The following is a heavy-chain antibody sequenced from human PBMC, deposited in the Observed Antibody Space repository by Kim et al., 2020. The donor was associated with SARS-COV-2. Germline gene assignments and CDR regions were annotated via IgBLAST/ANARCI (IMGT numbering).Heavy chain of an antibody. CDR2: IYYSGST. Sequence: SETLSLTCTVSGGSISSSSYYWGWIRQPPGKGLEWIGSIYYSGSTYYNPSLKSRVTISVDTSKNQFSLKLSSVTAADTAVYYCARLDIVVVPAVHWYFDLWGRGTLVTVSS. CDR3: ARLDIVVVPAVHWYFDL. D-gene: IGHD2-2*03. J-gene: IGHJ2*01. V-gene: IGHV4-39*01. CDR1: GGSISSSSYY.